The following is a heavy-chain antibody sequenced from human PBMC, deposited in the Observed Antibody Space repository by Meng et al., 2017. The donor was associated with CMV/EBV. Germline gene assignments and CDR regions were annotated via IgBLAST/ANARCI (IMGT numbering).Heavy chain of an antibody. CDR3: VRSSGWSLFDY. Sequence: QGRSVQAGAGMKTPGPSVKVSCTTSGFTFTDYYIHCVRQAPGQGLEWMGWVNANNDATNYARKFQGRVSMTRDTSISTAHMELSRLMSDDTAVYYCVRSSGWSLFDYWGQGTLVTVSS. D-gene: IGHD6-19*01. J-gene: IGHJ4*02. CDR1: GFTFTDYY. V-gene: IGHV1-2*02. CDR2: VNANNDAT.